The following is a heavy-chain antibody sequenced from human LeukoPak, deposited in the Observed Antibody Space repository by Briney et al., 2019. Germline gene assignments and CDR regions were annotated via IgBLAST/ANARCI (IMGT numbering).Heavy chain of an antibody. D-gene: IGHD3-22*01. CDR2: VSGAGGAT. CDR1: EFTFSRYA. CDR3: AKHYDTSSYPTGYFDC. J-gene: IGHJ4*02. Sequence: PGGSLRLSCTVSEFTFSRYAMSWVRQAPGKGLEWVSGVSGAGGATYYADSVKGRLTISRDNSKNTLYLQMNSLRAEDTAIYYCAKHYDTSSYPTGYFDCWGQGTLVTVSS. V-gene: IGHV3-23*01.